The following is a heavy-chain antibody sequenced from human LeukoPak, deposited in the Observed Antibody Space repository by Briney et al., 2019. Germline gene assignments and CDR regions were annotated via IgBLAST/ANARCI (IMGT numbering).Heavy chain of an antibody. CDR2: IYYSGST. V-gene: IGHV4-59*08. CDR1: GGSISSYY. CDR3: ARWVEYDFWSGYYNYGMDV. D-gene: IGHD3-3*01. Sequence: PSETLSLTCTVSGGSISSYYWSWIRQPPGKGLEWIGYIYYSGSTNYNPSLKSRVTISVDTSKNQFSPKLSSVTAADTAVYYCARWVEYDFWSGYYNYGMDVWGQGTTVTVSS. J-gene: IGHJ6*02.